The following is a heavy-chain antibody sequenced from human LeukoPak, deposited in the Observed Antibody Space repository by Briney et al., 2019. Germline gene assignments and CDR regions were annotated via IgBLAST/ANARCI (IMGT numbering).Heavy chain of an antibody. D-gene: IGHD2-15*01. CDR2: ISYDGSNK. CDR3: ARCSGGSCYNTNCYGMDV. J-gene: IGHJ6*02. Sequence: GGSLRLSCAASGFTFSSYGMHWVRQAPGKGLEWVAVISYDGSNKYYADSVKGRFTISRDNSKNMLYLQMNSLRAEDTAVYYCARCSGGSCYNTNCYGMDVWGQGSTLTASS. CDR1: GFTFSSYG. V-gene: IGHV3-30*03.